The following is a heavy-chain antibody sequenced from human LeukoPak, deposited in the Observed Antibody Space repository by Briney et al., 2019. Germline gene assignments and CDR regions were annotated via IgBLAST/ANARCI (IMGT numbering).Heavy chain of an antibody. J-gene: IGHJ6*02. Sequence: GGSLRLSCAASGFXFSSYAISWVRQAPGKGLEWVSGVSGSGGSTYYADSVKGRFTISRDNSKNTLYLQMNILRAEDTAVYYCAKGGGDYLIYYGMDVWGQGTTVTVSS. D-gene: IGHD4-17*01. CDR1: GFXFSSYA. CDR2: VSGSGGST. V-gene: IGHV3-23*01. CDR3: AKGGGDYLIYYGMDV.